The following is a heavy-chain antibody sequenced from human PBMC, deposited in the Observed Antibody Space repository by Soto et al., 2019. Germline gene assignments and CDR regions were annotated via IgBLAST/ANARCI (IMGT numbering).Heavy chain of an antibody. Sequence: ASVKVSCKASGYTFTSYAMHRVRQAPGQRLEWMGWINAGNGNTKYSQKFQGRVTITRDTSASTAYMELSSLRSEDTAVYYCAKDRNKQLWFAFDYWGQGTLVTVSS. CDR1: GYTFTSYA. CDR2: INAGNGNT. J-gene: IGHJ4*02. D-gene: IGHD5-18*01. CDR3: AKDRNKQLWFAFDY. V-gene: IGHV1-3*01.